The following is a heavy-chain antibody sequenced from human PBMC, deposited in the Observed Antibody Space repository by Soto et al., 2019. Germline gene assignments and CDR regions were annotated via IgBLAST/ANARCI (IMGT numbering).Heavy chain of an antibody. CDR1: GYSFTNYW. V-gene: IGHV5-51*01. Sequence: GESLKISCKGSGYSFTNYWIGWVRQMPGKGLEWMGIIYPGDSDTRYSPSFQGQVTISADRSVSTAYLQWSSLKASDTAMYYCARLDQQGYCTNGICPGPFDIWGQGTMVTVSS. J-gene: IGHJ3*02. D-gene: IGHD2-8*01. CDR3: ARLDQQGYCTNGICPGPFDI. CDR2: IYPGDSDT.